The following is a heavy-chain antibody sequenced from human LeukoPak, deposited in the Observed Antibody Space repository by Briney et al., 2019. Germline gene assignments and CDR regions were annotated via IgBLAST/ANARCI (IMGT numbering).Heavy chain of an antibody. CDR1: GFTFSSYA. D-gene: IGHD1-26*01. CDR2: ISSNGGST. V-gene: IGHV3-64*01. Sequence: PGGSLRLSCAASGFTFSSYAMSWVRQAPGKGLEYVSAISSNGGSTYYANSVKGRFTISRDNSKNTLYLQMGSLRAEDMAVYYCARFSGGIDYWGQGTLVTVSS. CDR3: ARFSGGIDY. J-gene: IGHJ4*02.